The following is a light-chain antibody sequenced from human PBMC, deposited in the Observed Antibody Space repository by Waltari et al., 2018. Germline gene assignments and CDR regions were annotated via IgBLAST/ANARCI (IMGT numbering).Light chain of an antibody. J-gene: IGKJ5*01. CDR1: QSIYDN. Sequence: EVVLTQSPATLSVSPGARATPPCRASQSIYDNLTWYQHKPGQAPRLLIYRASTRATGIPARFSGRGSGTEFTLTISSLQSEDSAVYYCQQYNRWPPITFGQGTRLEIK. V-gene: IGKV3-15*01. CDR2: RAS. CDR3: QQYNRWPPIT.